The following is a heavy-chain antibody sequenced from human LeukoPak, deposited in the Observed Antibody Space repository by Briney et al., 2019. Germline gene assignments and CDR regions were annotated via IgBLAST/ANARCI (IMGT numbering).Heavy chain of an antibody. CDR3: ARADYGDYVEY. J-gene: IGHJ4*02. D-gene: IGHD4-17*01. CDR2: ISVSGGST. CDR1: GFTFSSYA. V-gene: IGHV3-23*01. Sequence: GGSLGLSCAASGFTFSSYAMSWVRQAPGKGLEWVSSISVSGGSTYYADSVKGRFTISRDNSKNTLYLQMNSLRAEDTAVYYCARADYGDYVEYWGQGTLVTVSS.